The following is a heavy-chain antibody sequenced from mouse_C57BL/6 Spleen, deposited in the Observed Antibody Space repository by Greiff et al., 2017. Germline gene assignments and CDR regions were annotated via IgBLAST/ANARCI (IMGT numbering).Heavy chain of an antibody. D-gene: IGHD1-1*01. CDR2: ISSGSSTI. V-gene: IGHV5-17*01. Sequence: EVHLVESGGGLVKPGGSLTLSCAASGFTFSDYGMHWVRQAPEKGLEWVAYISSGSSTIYYADTVKGRFTISRDNAKNTLFLQMTSLRSEDTAMYYCARLSYYYGSSFDYWGQGTTLTVSS. CDR3: ARLSYYYGSSFDY. CDR1: GFTFSDYG. J-gene: IGHJ2*01.